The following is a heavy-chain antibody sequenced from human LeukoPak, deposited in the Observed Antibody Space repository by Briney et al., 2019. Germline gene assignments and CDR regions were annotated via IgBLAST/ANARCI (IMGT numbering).Heavy chain of an antibody. CDR3: AVNYDILTGWDY. J-gene: IGHJ4*02. V-gene: IGHV1-8*01. Sequence: ASVKLSCKASGYTFTSYDINWVRQATGQGLEWMGWMNPNSGNTGYAQKFQGRVTMTRNTSISTAYMELSSLRSEDTAVYYCAVNYDILTGWDYWGQGTLVTVSS. D-gene: IGHD3-9*01. CDR2: MNPNSGNT. CDR1: GYTFTSYD.